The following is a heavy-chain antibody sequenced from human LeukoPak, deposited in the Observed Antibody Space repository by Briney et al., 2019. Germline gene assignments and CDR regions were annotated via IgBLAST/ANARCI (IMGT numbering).Heavy chain of an antibody. Sequence: SEPLSLTCTVSGGSISSGGYYWSWIRQHPGKGLEWIGYIYYSGSTYYNPSLKSRVTISVGTSKNQFSLKLSSVTAADTAVYYCARRGYSYGYDYYGMDVWGQGTTVTVSS. CDR2: IYYSGST. CDR1: GGSISSGGYY. V-gene: IGHV4-31*03. CDR3: ARRGYSYGYDYYGMDV. D-gene: IGHD5-18*01. J-gene: IGHJ6*02.